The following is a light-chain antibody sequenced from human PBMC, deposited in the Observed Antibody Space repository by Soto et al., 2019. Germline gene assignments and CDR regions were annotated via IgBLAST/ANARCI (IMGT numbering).Light chain of an antibody. Sequence: QSALAQPASVSGSPGQSITISCTGTSSDVGAYNYVSWYQHHPGKAPKLMIYEVTNRPSGVSNRFSGSKSGNTASLTISGLQAEDEADYYCNSYTTNSSRVFGTGTKVTVL. CDR2: EVT. CDR1: SSDVGAYNY. V-gene: IGLV2-14*01. J-gene: IGLJ1*01. CDR3: NSYTTNSSRV.